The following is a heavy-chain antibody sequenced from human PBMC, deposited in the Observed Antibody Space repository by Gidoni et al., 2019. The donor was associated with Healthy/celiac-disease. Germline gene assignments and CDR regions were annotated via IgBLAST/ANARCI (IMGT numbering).Heavy chain of an antibody. V-gene: IGHV3-64D*06. Sequence: EVQLVESGGGVVQPGGSLRLSCSASGFTFSSYAMHWVRQAPGKGLEYVSAISSNGGSTYYADSVKGRFTISRDNSKNTLYLQMSSLRAEDTAVYYCVKPSYQLLLYVVGSKYYWGQGTLVTVSS. CDR2: ISSNGGST. D-gene: IGHD2-2*01. CDR3: VKPSYQLLLYVVGSKYY. CDR1: GFTFSSYA. J-gene: IGHJ4*02.